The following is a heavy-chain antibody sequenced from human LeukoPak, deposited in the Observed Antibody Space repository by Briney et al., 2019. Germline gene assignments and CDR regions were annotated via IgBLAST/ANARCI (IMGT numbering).Heavy chain of an antibody. D-gene: IGHD7-27*01. V-gene: IGHV4-59*02. CDR3: ASRKLGNDY. CDR2: IYYTGSS. CDR1: GGSVSDYY. J-gene: IGHJ4*01. Sequence: ETLSLTCTVSGGSVSDYYWSWIRQSPGKGLEWIGYIYYTGSSSYNPSLRSRVTISADTSKNHFSLKLSSVTAADTAVYYCASRKLGNDYWGQGTLVTVSS.